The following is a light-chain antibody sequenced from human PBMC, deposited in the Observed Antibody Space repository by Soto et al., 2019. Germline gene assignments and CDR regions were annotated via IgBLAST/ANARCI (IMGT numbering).Light chain of an antibody. J-gene: IGLJ3*02. CDR2: EVS. V-gene: IGLV2-8*01. CDR3: GPYVGSKSFV. CDR1: SSDIGDYNY. Sequence: QSALTQPPSASGSLGQSVTISCTGTSSDIGDYNYVSWYQQHAGKAPKLMIYEVSQRPSGVPDRFSGSKSGNTASLTVSGLQAEDEADYYCGPYVGSKSFVFGGGTKLTVL.